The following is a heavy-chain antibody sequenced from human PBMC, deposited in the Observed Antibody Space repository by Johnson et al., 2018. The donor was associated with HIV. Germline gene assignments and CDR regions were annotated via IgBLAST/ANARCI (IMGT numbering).Heavy chain of an antibody. V-gene: IGHV3-33*06. CDR3: AKDSEVSGYQPDSFDI. Sequence: QVQLVESGGGVVQPGRSLRLSCAASGFTFSSYGMHWVRQAPGKGLEWVAVIWYDGSNKYYAESVKGRFTISRDNSKNTLYLQMNSLRAEDTAVYYCAKDSEVSGYQPDSFDIWCQWTMVTVSS. CDR1: GFTFSSYG. CDR2: IWYDGSNK. J-gene: IGHJ3*02. D-gene: IGHD3-3*01.